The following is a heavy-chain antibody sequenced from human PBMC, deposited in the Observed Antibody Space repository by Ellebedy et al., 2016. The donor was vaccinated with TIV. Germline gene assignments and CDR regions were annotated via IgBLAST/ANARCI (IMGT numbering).Heavy chain of an antibody. Sequence: SETLSLTCTVSDDSMTSYYWTWVRQPPGKGLDWIGSIYYSGSTYYNPSLKSRVTISVDTSKNQFSLRLSSVTAADTAVYYCVRLDTTLITVEEYYYYMDVWGKGTTVTVSS. CDR2: IYYSGST. V-gene: IGHV4-59*01. J-gene: IGHJ6*03. CDR3: VRLDTTLITVEEYYYYMDV. D-gene: IGHD5-18*01. CDR1: DDSMTSYY.